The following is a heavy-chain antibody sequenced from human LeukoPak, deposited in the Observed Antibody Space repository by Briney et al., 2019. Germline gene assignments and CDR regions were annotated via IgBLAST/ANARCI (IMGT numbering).Heavy chain of an antibody. J-gene: IGHJ5*02. CDR1: EYTFTGYF. Sequence: ASVKVSCKAFEYTFTGYFMHWVRQAPGQGLEWMGWINPKSGGTNYALKFQGRVTMTRDTSISTAYMELSGLRSDDTAVYYCARDLTDNWFDPWGQGTLVIVSS. CDR2: INPKSGGT. V-gene: IGHV1-2*02. CDR3: ARDLTDNWFDP. D-gene: IGHD2-8*02.